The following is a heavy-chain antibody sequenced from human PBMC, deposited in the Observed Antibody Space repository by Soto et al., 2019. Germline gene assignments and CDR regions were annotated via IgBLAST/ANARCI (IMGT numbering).Heavy chain of an antibody. CDR1: GFTFSSYS. J-gene: IGHJ4*02. D-gene: IGHD6-13*01. Sequence: GGSLRLSCAASGFTFSSYSMNWVRQAPGKGLEWVSSISSSSSYIYYADSVKGRFTISRDNAKNSLYLQMNSLRAEDTALYYCAKDWQQLVLGYFDYWGQGTLVTVSS. CDR2: ISSSSSYI. V-gene: IGHV3-21*04. CDR3: AKDWQQLVLGYFDY.